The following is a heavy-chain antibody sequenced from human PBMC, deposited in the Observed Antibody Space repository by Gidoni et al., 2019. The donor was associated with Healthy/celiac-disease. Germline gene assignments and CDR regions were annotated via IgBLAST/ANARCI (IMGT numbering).Heavy chain of an antibody. D-gene: IGHD3-3*01. CDR1: GFTFSDYY. Sequence: QVQLVESGGGLVKPGGSLRLSCAASGFTFSDYYMSWIRQAPGKGLEWVSYISSSSSYTNYADSVKGRFTISRDNAKNSLYLQMNSLRAEDTAVYYCASTLAIYYYYGMDVWGQGTTVTVSS. J-gene: IGHJ6*02. V-gene: IGHV3-11*06. CDR3: ASTLAIYYYYGMDV. CDR2: ISSSSSYT.